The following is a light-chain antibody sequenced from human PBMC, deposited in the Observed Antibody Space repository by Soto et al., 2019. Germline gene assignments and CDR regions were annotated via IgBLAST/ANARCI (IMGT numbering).Light chain of an antibody. J-gene: IGLJ1*01. CDR1: SSNIGAGYD. V-gene: IGLV1-40*01. Sequence: QSVLTQPPSVSGAPGQRVTISCTGSSSNIGAGYDVHWYQQLPGTAPKLLIYANNNRPSGVPDRFSGSKSGNTASLTISGLQAEDEADYYCSSYTRSSTPYYVFGTGTKVTVL. CDR2: ANN. CDR3: SSYTRSSTPYYV.